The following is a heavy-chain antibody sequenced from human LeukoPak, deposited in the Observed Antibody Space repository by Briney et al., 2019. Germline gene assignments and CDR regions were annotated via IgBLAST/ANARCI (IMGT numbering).Heavy chain of an antibody. CDR3: ARSYSSSRGTFDY. CDR2: ISGSGGST. CDR1: GFTFSSYA. D-gene: IGHD6-6*01. Sequence: GGSLRLSCAASGFTFSSYAMSWVRQAPGKGLEWVSAISGSGGSTYYADSVKGRFTISRDNSKNTLYLQMNSLRAEDTAVYYCARSYSSSRGTFDYWGQGTLVTVSS. V-gene: IGHV3-23*01. J-gene: IGHJ4*02.